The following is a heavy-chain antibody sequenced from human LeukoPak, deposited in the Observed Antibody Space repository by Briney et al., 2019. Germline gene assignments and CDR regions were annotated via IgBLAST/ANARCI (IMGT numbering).Heavy chain of an antibody. CDR3: ATPLDYYDRSGYHQGGD. CDR2: IRFTGSYI. Sequence: PGGSLRLSCAASGFTFTSYSMNWVRQAPGRGLEWVSSIRFTGSYIYYADSVKGRFTIPRDDAKNLLSLQMISLRAEDTAVYYCATPLDYYDRSGYHQGGDWGQGTLVTVSS. V-gene: IGHV3-21*04. J-gene: IGHJ4*02. CDR1: GFTFTSYS. D-gene: IGHD3-22*01.